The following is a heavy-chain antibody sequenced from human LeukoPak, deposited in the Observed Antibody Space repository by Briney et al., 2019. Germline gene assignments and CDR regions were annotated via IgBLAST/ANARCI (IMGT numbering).Heavy chain of an antibody. V-gene: IGHV4-59*08. D-gene: IGHD1-1*01. CDR1: GGSISSYY. Sequence: SETLSLTCTVSGGSISSYYWSWIRQPPGKGLEWIGYIHYSGSTNYNPSLKSRVTISVDTSKNQFSLKLSSVTAADTAVYYCARHKLGPNWTLDYWGQGTLVTVSS. J-gene: IGHJ4*02. CDR2: IHYSGST. CDR3: ARHKLGPNWTLDY.